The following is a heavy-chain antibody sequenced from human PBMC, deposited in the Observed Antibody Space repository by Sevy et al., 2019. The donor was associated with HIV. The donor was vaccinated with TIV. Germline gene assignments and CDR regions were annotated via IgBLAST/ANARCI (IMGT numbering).Heavy chain of an antibody. Sequence: SETLSLSCSVSGGSVSSGTYYWSWIRQPPGKGLEWIGHIYKTGSTNYKLSLQSRVTISVDTSTNQFSLRLRSVRAAETAVYYCAGVPRGQLWYSGSLGGYYYHMDVWGKGTTVTVSS. D-gene: IGHD3-16*01. V-gene: IGHV4-61*01. CDR2: IYKTGST. J-gene: IGHJ6*03. CDR1: GGSVSSGTYY. CDR3: AGVPRGQLWYSGSLGGYYYHMDV.